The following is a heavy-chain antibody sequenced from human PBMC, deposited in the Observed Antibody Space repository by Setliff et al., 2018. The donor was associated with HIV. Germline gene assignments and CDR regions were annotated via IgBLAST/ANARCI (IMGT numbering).Heavy chain of an antibody. CDR1: GGSISGYY. D-gene: IGHD5-18*01. J-gene: IGHJ4*02. CDR3: ARHLAMGGIQLWFVDDYFDY. V-gene: IGHV4-59*01. CDR2: LYYSGST. Sequence: LSLTCTVSGGSISGYYWSWIRQPPGKGLEWIGYLYYSGSTNYNPSLKSRVTISVDTSKNQFSLKLSSVTAADTAVYYCARHLAMGGIQLWFVDDYFDYWGQGTLVNVSS.